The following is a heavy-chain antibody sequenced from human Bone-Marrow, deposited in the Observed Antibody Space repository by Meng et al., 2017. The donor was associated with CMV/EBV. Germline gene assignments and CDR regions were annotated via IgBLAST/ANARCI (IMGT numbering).Heavy chain of an antibody. D-gene: IGHD2-2*01. CDR3: ERGECSSTSCYPRRLMKRSFDY. CDR2: INPSSGGT. CDR1: GYTFTDYY. Sequence: ASVKVSCKASGYTFTDYYMHWVRQAPGQGLEWMGWINPSSGGTNYAQKFQSRVTMTRDTSISTAYMELSRLRSDDTAVDYCERGECSSTSCYPRRLMKRSFDYWGQGTLVTVSS. V-gene: IGHV1-2*02. J-gene: IGHJ4*02.